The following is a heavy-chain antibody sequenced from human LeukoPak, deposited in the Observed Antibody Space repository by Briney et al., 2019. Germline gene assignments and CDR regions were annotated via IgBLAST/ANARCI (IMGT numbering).Heavy chain of an antibody. V-gene: IGHV6-1*01. CDR2: TYYRSKWYN. CDR1: GDSVSSNSAA. Sequence: SQTLSLTCAISGDSVSSNSAAWNWIRQSPSRGLEWLGRTYYRSKWYNDYAVSVKSRITINPDTSKNQFSLQLNSVTPEDTAVYYCARGTYYYDRYYYYMDVWGKGTTVTVSS. CDR3: ARGTYYYDRYYYYMDV. J-gene: IGHJ6*03. D-gene: IGHD3-22*01.